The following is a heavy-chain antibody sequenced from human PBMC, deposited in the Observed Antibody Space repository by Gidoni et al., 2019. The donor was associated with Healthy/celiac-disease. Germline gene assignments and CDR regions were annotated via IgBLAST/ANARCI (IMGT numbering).Heavy chain of an antibody. D-gene: IGHD3-22*01. CDR2: ISGSGGST. CDR3: AKGTTVITMIVVVPDAFDI. CDR1: GFPFSSYA. Sequence: EVQLLESGGGLVQPGGSLRLSCAASGFPFSSYAMSWVRQAPGKGLEWVSAISGSGGSTYYADSVKGRFTISRDNSKNTLYLQMNSLRAEDTAVYYCAKGTTVITMIVVVPDAFDIWGQGTMVTVSS. V-gene: IGHV3-23*01. J-gene: IGHJ3*02.